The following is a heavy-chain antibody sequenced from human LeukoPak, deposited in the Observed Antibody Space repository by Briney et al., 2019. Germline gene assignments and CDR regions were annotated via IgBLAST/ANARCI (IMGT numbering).Heavy chain of an antibody. V-gene: IGHV5-51*01. D-gene: IGHD4-11*01. CDR2: IYPGDSDT. CDR3: VRRVGTSKYDY. J-gene: IGHJ4*02. Sequence: GESLKISCRVFGDNLASYWIGWVRQMPGKGLEWMGIIYPGDSDTRYSPSFQGQVTISADKSISTAYLQWSSLKASDTAMYYCVRRVGTSKYDYWGQGTLVTVSS. CDR1: GDNLASYW.